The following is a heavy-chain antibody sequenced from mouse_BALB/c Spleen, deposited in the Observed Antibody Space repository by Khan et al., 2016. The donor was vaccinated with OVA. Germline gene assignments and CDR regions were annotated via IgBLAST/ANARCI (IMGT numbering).Heavy chain of an antibody. V-gene: IGHV5-6*01. Sequence: EVQLQESGGDLMKPGGSQKLSCAASGFTFSTYGMSWVRQTPDKRLEWVATINSDGYYTYYPDSVQGRFTISRNNAKNTLYLQMSSLKSEDTAMYYCASHLTGSFAYWGQGTLVTVSA. CDR3: ASHLTGSFAY. J-gene: IGHJ3*01. CDR2: INSDGYYT. D-gene: IGHD4-1*01. CDR1: GFTFSTYG.